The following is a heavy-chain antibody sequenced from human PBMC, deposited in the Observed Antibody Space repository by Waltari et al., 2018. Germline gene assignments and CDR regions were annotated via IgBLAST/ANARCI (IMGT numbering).Heavy chain of an antibody. CDR1: GFTVTRNY. J-gene: IGHJ4*02. CDR2: IYSGGST. CDR3: ARGQRWYDGSGYHFDY. Sequence: EVQLVESGGGLIQPGGSLRLSCAASGFTVTRNYMSWVRQAPGKGLEWFSVIYSGGSTDYADYLKGRFIISSDNSKNTLYFQMNSLRAEDTALYYCARGQRWYDGSGYHFDYWGQGTLVTVSS. V-gene: IGHV3-53*01. D-gene: IGHD3-22*01.